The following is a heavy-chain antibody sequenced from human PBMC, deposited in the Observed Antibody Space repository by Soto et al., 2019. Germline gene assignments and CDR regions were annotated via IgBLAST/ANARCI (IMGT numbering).Heavy chain of an antibody. V-gene: IGHV3-7*01. D-gene: IGHD3-10*01. J-gene: IGHJ4*02. CDR3: AREVGGLWFWELFYFDY. Sequence: EVQLVESGGGLVQPGGSLRLSCAASGFTFSSYWMSWVRQAPGKGLEWVANIKQDGSEKYYVDSVKGRFTISRDNAKNSLYLQMNSLRAEDTAVYYCAREVGGLWFWELFYFDYWGQGTLVTVSS. CDR1: GFTFSSYW. CDR2: IKQDGSEK.